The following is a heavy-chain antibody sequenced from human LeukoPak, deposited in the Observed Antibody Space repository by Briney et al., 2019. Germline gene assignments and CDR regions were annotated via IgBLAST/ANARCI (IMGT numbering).Heavy chain of an antibody. D-gene: IGHD1-1*01. J-gene: IGHJ6*02. CDR3: ARDKVNWNDEFAYYYGMDV. CDR2: ISSSSSTI. Sequence: PGGSLRLSCAASGFTFSSYSMNWVRQAPGKGLEWVSYISSSSSTIYYADSVKGRFTISRDNAKNSLYLQMNSLRAEDTAVYYCARDKVNWNDEFAYYYGMDVWGQGTTVTVSS. V-gene: IGHV3-48*01. CDR1: GFTFSSYS.